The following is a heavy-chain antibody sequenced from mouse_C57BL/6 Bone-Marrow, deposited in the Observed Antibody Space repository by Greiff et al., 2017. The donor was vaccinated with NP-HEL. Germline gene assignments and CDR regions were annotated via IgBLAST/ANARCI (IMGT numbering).Heavy chain of an antibody. V-gene: IGHV1-74*01. J-gene: IGHJ1*03. D-gene: IGHD1-1*01. Sequence: QVQLQQPGAELVKPGASVKVSCKASGYTFTSYWMHWVKQRPGQGLEWIGRIYPADSDTNYNQKFKGKATLTGDKSSSTAYMQLSSLTSEESAVYYCAIGEDYGSPLGYFDVWGTGTTVTVSS. CDR3: AIGEDYGSPLGYFDV. CDR1: GYTFTSYW. CDR2: IYPADSDT.